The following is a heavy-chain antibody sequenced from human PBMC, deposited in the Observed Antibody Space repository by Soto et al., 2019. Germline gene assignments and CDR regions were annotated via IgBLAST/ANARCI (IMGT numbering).Heavy chain of an antibody. Sequence: GASVKVSCKASGYTFTGYYMHWVRQAPGQGLEWMGWINPNSGGTNYVQKFQGWVTMTRDTSISTAYMELSRLRSDDTAVYYCAREERRQLGTSNWFDPWGQGTLVTVSS. CDR2: INPNSGGT. CDR1: GYTFTGYY. V-gene: IGHV1-2*04. J-gene: IGHJ5*02. D-gene: IGHD6-13*01. CDR3: AREERRQLGTSNWFDP.